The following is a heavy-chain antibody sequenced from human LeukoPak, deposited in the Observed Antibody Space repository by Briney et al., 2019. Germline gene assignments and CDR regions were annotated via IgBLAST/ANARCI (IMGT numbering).Heavy chain of an antibody. CDR1: GGSISSYY. CDR2: IQTSGYT. J-gene: IGHJ5*02. Sequence: SETLSLTCSVSGGSISSYYWSWIRQSAGKGLEWIGRIQTSGYTNYNPSLKSRVSMSVDTSKNQVSLNLTSMTAADTAMYYCARDFIRGWFRGKTCFNPWGQGTLVTVSS. D-gene: IGHD6-19*01. CDR3: ARDFIRGWFRGKTCFNP. V-gene: IGHV4-4*07.